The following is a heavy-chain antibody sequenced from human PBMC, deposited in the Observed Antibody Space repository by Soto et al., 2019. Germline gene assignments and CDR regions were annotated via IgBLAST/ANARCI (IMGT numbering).Heavy chain of an antibody. CDR2: ISGGGSTT. CDR1: GFTFNDYY. D-gene: IGHD6-19*01. CDR3: AREVRTSGWFRRLDS. J-gene: IGHJ4*02. Sequence: QVQLVESGGGLVKPGGSLRLSCAVSGFTFNDYYMSWIRQAPGKGLEWISYISGGGSTTYHADSVRGRFTISRDNAKNSLFLQMNSPRAEDTAVYYCAREVRTSGWFRRLDSWGQGILVTVSS. V-gene: IGHV3-11*01.